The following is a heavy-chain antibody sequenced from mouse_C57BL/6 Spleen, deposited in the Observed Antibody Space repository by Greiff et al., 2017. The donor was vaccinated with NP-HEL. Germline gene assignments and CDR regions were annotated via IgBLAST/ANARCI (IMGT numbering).Heavy chain of an antibody. J-gene: IGHJ4*01. D-gene: IGHD2-3*01. V-gene: IGHV14-4*01. CDR2: IDPENGDT. CDR1: GFNIKDDY. Sequence: VQLQQSGAELVRPGASVKLSCTASGFNIKDDYMHWVKQRPEQGLEWIGWIDPENGDTEYASKFQGKATITADTSSNTAYLQLSRLTSEDTAVYYCTTAGYSTPMDYWGQGTSVTVSS. CDR3: TTAGYSTPMDY.